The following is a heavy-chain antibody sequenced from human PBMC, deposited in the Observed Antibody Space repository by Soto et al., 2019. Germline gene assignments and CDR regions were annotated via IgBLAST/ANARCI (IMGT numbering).Heavy chain of an antibody. J-gene: IGHJ5*02. V-gene: IGHV4-4*02. CDR1: GGSISSSNW. CDR2: IYHSGST. D-gene: IGHD2-8*01. Sequence: QVQLQESGPGLVKPSGTLSLTCAVSGGSISSSNWWSWVGQPPGKGLEWIGEIYHSGSTNYNPSLKSRVTISVDKSKNQFSLKLSSVTAADTAVYYCARDCTNGVCYGGSNWFDPWGQGTLVTVSS. CDR3: ARDCTNGVCYGGSNWFDP.